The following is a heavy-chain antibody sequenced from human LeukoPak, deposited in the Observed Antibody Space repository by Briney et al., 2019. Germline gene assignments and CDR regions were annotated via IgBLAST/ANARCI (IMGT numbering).Heavy chain of an antibody. D-gene: IGHD3-22*01. CDR1: GYTFTSYG. V-gene: IGHV1-18*01. Sequence: ASVKVSCKASGYTFTSYGISWVRQAPGQGLEWMGWISAYNGNTNYGQKLQGRVTMTTDTSTSTAYMELRSLRSDDTAVYYCARDNWAPTRAYYYDSSGYQGSDWYFDLWGRGTLVTVSS. J-gene: IGHJ2*01. CDR3: ARDNWAPTRAYYYDSSGYQGSDWYFDL. CDR2: ISAYNGNT.